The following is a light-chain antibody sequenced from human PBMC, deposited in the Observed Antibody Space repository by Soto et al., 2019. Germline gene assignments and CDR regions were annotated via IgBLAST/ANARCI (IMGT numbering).Light chain of an antibody. CDR1: SSDVGGYNY. Sequence: QSALTQPRSVSGSPGQSVTISCTGTSSDVGGYNYVSWYQQHPGKAPKLMIYDVSKRPSGVPDRFSGSKSGNTASLTVSGLQAEDEADYYCSSYAGNNSPYVFGTGPKVTVL. J-gene: IGLJ1*01. CDR3: SSYAGNNSPYV. V-gene: IGLV2-11*01. CDR2: DVS.